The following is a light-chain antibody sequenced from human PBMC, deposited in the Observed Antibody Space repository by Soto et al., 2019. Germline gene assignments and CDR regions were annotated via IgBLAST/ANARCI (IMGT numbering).Light chain of an antibody. CDR2: EVN. CDR3: SSYSRSSTPLL. Sequence: QSVLTQPASVSGSPGQSITISCTGTSSDVGGYNYVSWYQQLPGKAPKLMISEVNNRPSGISNRFSGSKSGNTASMTISGLQAEDEADYYCSSYSRSSTPLLFGTGTKVTVL. J-gene: IGLJ1*01. CDR1: SSDVGGYNY. V-gene: IGLV2-14*01.